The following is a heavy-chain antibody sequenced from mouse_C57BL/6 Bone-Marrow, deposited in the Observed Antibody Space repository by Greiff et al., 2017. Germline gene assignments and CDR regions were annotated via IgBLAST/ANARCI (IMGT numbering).Heavy chain of an antibody. CDR1: GYTFTSYE. CDR3: AYVLLLFDY. CDR2: INPRDGST. V-gene: IGHV1-85*01. J-gene: IGHJ2*01. Sequence: QVQLQQPGPELVKPGASVKLSCKASGYTFTSYEINWVKQRHGHGLEWIGWINPRDGSTKYNEKFKGKATLTVDKSSSTAYMELHSLTSEDSAVYFCAYVLLLFDYCGRGTTLTVTS. D-gene: IGHD2-12*01.